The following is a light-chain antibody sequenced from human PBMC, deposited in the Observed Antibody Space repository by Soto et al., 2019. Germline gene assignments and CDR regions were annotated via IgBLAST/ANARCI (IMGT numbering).Light chain of an antibody. CDR2: STN. CDR3: AAWHGSLNVVL. J-gene: IGLJ2*01. Sequence: QSALTQPPSASGTPGQRVTISCSGSSSNIGTNTVNWYQQLPGSTPQLLLYSTNQRPSGVPGQFSCSTSGTSASLAISGLQSDDEADYYCAAWHGSLNVVLFGGGTKVTVL. V-gene: IGLV1-44*01. CDR1: SSNIGTNT.